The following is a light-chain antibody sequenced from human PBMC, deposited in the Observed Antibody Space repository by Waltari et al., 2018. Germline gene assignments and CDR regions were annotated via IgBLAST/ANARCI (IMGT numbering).Light chain of an antibody. CDR3: LQSYSLSLFT. CDR2: ATS. V-gene: IGKV1-39*01. J-gene: IGKJ3*01. CDR1: QSMRSF. Sequence: DIQVTQSPSSLSASVGDRVTITCRASQSMRSFLNLYQQKPGKAPRLLISATSNLQSGVPSRFSGSGSGADCTLTINSLQPEDFATYYCLQSYSLSLFTFGPGTRVDIK.